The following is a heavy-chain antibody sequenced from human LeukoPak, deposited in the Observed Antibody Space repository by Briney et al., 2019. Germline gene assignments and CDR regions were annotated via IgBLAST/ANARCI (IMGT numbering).Heavy chain of an antibody. Sequence: NSSETLSLTCAVYGGSLSGYYWSWIRQPPGKGLEWIGETNHSGSTNYNPSLKSRVTISVDTSKNQFSLKLSSVTAADTAVYYCARQHLGYCSSTSCPRGYYYYYYGMDVWGQGTTVTVSS. D-gene: IGHD2-2*01. CDR2: TNHSGST. J-gene: IGHJ6*02. CDR1: GGSLSGYY. CDR3: ARQHLGYCSSTSCPRGYYYYYYGMDV. V-gene: IGHV4-34*01.